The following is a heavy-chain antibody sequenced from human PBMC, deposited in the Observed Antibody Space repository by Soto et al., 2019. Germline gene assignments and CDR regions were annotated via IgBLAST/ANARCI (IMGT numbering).Heavy chain of an antibody. V-gene: IGHV4-61*01. Sequence: PSETLSLTCSVSGGSVSNETYYWSWIRQPPGKRLEWIGYVYYSGTTNYNPSLKSRVTISVDLSKNQFSLRLSSVTTADTALYYCARTTAVPNTLRSRYFFDYWGQGTLVTAPQ. J-gene: IGHJ4*02. CDR1: GGSVSNETYY. CDR2: VYYSGTT. D-gene: IGHD4-17*01. CDR3: ARTTAVPNTLRSRYFFDY.